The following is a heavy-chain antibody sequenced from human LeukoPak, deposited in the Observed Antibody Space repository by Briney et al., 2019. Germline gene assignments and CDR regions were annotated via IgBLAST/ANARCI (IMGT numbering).Heavy chain of an antibody. J-gene: IGHJ3*02. V-gene: IGHV5-51*01. Sequence: GESLQISSKGSGYRFPSYWIGWVRQMPGKGLEWMGIIYPGDSDTRYSPSFQGQVTISADKSISTAYLQWSSLKASDTAMYYCARRHYYDSSGYGGRDAFDIWGQGTMVTVSS. CDR3: ARRHYYDSSGYGGRDAFDI. CDR1: GYRFPSYW. D-gene: IGHD3-22*01. CDR2: IYPGDSDT.